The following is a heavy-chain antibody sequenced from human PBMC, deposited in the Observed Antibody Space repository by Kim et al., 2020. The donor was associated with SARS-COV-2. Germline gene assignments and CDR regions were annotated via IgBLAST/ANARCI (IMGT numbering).Heavy chain of an antibody. V-gene: IGHV5-10-1*01. Sequence: GESLKISCKGSGYSFTSYWINWVRQMPGKGLEWMGRIDPSDSYTNYSPSFQGHVTISADKSISTAYLQWSSLKASDTAMYYCARSFLFRHDQYEGGDIIGWFDPWGQGTLVTVSS. CDR3: ARSFLFRHDQYEGGDIIGWFDP. CDR1: GYSFTSYW. D-gene: IGHD3-16*02. J-gene: IGHJ5*02. CDR2: IDPSDSYT.